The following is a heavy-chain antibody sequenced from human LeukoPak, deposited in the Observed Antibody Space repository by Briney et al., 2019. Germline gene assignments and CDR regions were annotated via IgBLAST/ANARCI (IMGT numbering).Heavy chain of an antibody. CDR2: IRSKTNNYAT. CDR1: GFTFSGSV. CDR3: TRRTDSGSPNFDY. D-gene: IGHD1-26*01. Sequence: GGSLKLSCAASGFTFSGSVIHWVRQAYGKGLEWVGRIRSKTNNYATTYGASVKGRFTISRDDSKNTAYLQMNSLKIDDTAVYYCTRRTDSGSPNFDYWGQGTLITVSS. V-gene: IGHV3-73*01. J-gene: IGHJ4*02.